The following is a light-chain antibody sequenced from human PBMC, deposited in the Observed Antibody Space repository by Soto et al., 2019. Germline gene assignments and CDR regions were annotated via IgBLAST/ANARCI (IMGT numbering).Light chain of an antibody. V-gene: IGKV1-5*03. CDR3: QQYNTYPLT. CDR1: QSISTW. Sequence: DIQMTQSPSTLSASVGDRVTITCRASQSISTWLAWYQQKPGKAPKLLIYKASILEGGFPSRFGGSGSGTLFNITISSLHPDDFATYYCQQYNTYPLTFGGGTTVDIK. CDR2: KAS. J-gene: IGKJ4*01.